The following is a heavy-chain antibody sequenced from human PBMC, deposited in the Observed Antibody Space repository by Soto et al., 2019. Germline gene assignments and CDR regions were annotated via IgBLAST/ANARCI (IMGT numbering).Heavy chain of an antibody. Sequence: GSLRLSCAASGLPFSNYAMTWVRQAPGKGLEWVSIISASGYSAYYGGAVKGRFTTSRDNSRSTLYLQMNGLRAEDTAVYYCAKGDLLWDPFDLWGQGTLVTVSS. CDR1: GLPFSNYA. J-gene: IGHJ4*02. CDR2: ISASGYSA. D-gene: IGHD3-16*01. V-gene: IGHV3-23*01. CDR3: AKGDLLWDPFDL.